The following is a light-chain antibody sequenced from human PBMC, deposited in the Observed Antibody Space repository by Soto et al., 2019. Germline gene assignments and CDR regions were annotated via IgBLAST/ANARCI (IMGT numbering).Light chain of an antibody. J-gene: IGLJ1*01. Sequence: QSALTQPASVSGSPGQSITISCTGTSSDVGGYNYVSWYQQNPGKAPKLMIYDVNNRPSGVSYRFSGSKSGNTVSLTISGLQAEDEADYYCSSYTSSSTRVFGTGTKVTVL. V-gene: IGLV2-14*01. CDR1: SSDVGGYNY. CDR2: DVN. CDR3: SSYTSSSTRV.